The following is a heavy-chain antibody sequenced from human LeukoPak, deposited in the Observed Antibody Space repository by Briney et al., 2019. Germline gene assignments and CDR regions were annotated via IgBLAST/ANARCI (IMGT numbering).Heavy chain of an antibody. CDR1: GFRVSGYD. CDR3: AKGQGLGYSSSWYYY. CDR2: ISGSGGST. J-gene: IGHJ4*02. V-gene: IGHV3-23*01. Sequence: GGSLRLSCAASGFRVSGYDLNWIRQAPGKGLEWVSAISGSGGSTYYADSVKGRFTISRDNSKNTLYLQMNSLRAEDTAVYYCAKGQGLGYSSSWYYYWGQGTLVTVSS. D-gene: IGHD6-13*01.